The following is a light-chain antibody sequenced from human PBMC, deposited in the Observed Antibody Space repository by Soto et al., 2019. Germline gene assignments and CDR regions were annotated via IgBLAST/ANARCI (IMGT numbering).Light chain of an antibody. J-gene: IGLJ2*01. CDR1: SSDVGGYNY. Sequence: QSALTQPASVSGSPGQSITISCTGTSSDVGGYNYVSWYQQHPGKAPKLMIYEVSNRPSGVSNRFSGSMSGNTASLTISGLQTGDEAGSSCRLYTSSSALVFGGRTQLTVL. CDR2: EVS. V-gene: IGLV2-14*01. CDR3: RLYTSSSALV.